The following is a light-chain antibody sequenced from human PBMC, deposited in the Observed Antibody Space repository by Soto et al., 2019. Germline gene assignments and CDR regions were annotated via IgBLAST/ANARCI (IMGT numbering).Light chain of an antibody. J-gene: IGKJ1*01. CDR3: QHYNSYSEA. CDR2: KAP. Sequence: DIQMTQSPSTLSGSVGDRVTITCRASQTISSWLAWYQQKPGKAPKLLIYKAPTLKSGVPSRFSGSGSRTEFTLTISSLQPDDFATYYCQHYNSYSEAFGQGTKVDIK. V-gene: IGKV1-5*03. CDR1: QTISSW.